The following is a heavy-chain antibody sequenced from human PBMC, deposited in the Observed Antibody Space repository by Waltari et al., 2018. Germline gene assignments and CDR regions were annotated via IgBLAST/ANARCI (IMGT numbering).Heavy chain of an antibody. V-gene: IGHV1-69*02. CDR1: GGTFTSDS. D-gene: IGHD3-10*01. CDR3: AGGDGGYYYYKMDV. CDR2: SMPDISET. Sequence: QVQLVQSGAEAKKPGSSVRVSCRASGGTFTSDSVNWVRQAPGKGLEWMGKSMPDISETNDAVKFQGRITITADKSTGTVYMELSSLRSDDTAVYYCAGGDGGYYYYKMDVWGQGTTVTVSS. J-gene: IGHJ6*03.